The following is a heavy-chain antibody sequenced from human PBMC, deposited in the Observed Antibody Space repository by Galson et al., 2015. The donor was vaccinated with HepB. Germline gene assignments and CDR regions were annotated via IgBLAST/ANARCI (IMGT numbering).Heavy chain of an antibody. CDR1: FSSYA. J-gene: IGHJ6*02. CDR3: ARADATYYYYYGMDV. Sequence: FSSYAMHWVRQAPGKGLEWVAVISYDGSNKYYADSVKGRFTISRDNSKNTLYLQMNSLRAEDTAVYYCARADATYYYYYGMDVWGQGTTVTVSS. D-gene: IGHD2-15*01. CDR2: ISYDGSNK. V-gene: IGHV3-30-3*01.